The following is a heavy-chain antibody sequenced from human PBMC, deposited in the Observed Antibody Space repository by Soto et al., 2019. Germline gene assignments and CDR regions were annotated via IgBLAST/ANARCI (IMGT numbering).Heavy chain of an antibody. CDR1: GGSISSGDYY. D-gene: IGHD4-4*01. CDR2: IYYSGST. J-gene: IGHJ6*02. Sequence: SETLSLTCTVSGGSISSGDYYWSWIRQPPGKGLEWIGYIYYSGSTYYNPSLKSRVTISVDTSKNQFSLKLSSVTAADTAVYYCARDQAYDYTSPGDYYYYGMDVWGQGTTVTVSS. CDR3: ARDQAYDYTSPGDYYYYGMDV. V-gene: IGHV4-30-4*01.